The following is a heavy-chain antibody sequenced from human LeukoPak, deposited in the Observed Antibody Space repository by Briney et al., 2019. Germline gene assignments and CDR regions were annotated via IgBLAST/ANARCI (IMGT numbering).Heavy chain of an antibody. CDR1: GGTFSSYA. Sequence: GASVKVSCKASGGTFSSYAISWVRQAPGQGLEWMGGIIPIFGTANYAQKFQGRVTITADKSTSTAYMGLSSLRSEDTAVYYCAREDRVGATGGQPYNWFDPWGQGTLVTVSS. CDR3: AREDRVGATGGQPYNWFDP. J-gene: IGHJ5*02. CDR2: IIPIFGTA. V-gene: IGHV1-69*06. D-gene: IGHD1-26*01.